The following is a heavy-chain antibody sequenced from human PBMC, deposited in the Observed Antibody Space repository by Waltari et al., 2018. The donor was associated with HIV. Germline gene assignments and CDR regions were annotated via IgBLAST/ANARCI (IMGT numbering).Heavy chain of an antibody. J-gene: IGHJ4*02. CDR1: GASISSSSYY. Sequence: QLHLQESGPGLVKPSETLSLTCSVSGASISSSSYYGAWIRRPPGKGLEWIGAIYYSGTAYYNPSVKSRVSASLDASKNELSLKLTSVTATDTALYYCARLRFHSLYYFDSWGPGILVTVSS. CDR3: ARLRFHSLYYFDS. D-gene: IGHD3-16*01. V-gene: IGHV4-39*01. CDR2: IYYSGTA.